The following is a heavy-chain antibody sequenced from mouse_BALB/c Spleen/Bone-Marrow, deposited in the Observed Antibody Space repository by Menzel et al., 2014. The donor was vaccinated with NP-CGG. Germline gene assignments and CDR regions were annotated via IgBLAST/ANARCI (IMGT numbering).Heavy chain of an antibody. CDR3: VIYDAYYWFAY. V-gene: IGHV10-1*02. CDR1: GFTFXTYA. Sequence: EVMLVESGGGLVQPKGSLKLSCAASGFTFXTYAMNWVRQAPGKGLEWVARIRSKSNNYGTYYADSVKDRFTISRDDSQSMLYLQMNNLKTEDTAMYYCVIYDAYYWFAYWGQGTLVTVSA. J-gene: IGHJ3*01. CDR2: IRSKSNNYGT. D-gene: IGHD2-3*01.